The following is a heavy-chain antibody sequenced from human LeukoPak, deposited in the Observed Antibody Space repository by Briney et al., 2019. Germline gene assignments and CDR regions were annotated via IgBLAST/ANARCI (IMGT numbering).Heavy chain of an antibody. CDR3: ARELNYDSSGYYFDY. CDR1: GYTFTVYF. J-gene: IGHJ4*02. Sequence: ASVKVSCKASGYTFTVYFMHWVRQAPGQGLEWMGWINPNSGGTNYAQKFQGRVTMTRDTAISTAYMELSRLRSDDTAVYYCARELNYDSSGYYFDYWGQGTLVTVSS. D-gene: IGHD3-22*01. CDR2: INPNSGGT. V-gene: IGHV1-2*02.